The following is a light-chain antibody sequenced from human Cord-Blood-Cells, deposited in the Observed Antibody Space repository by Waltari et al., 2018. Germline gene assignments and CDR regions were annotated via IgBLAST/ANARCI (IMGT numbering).Light chain of an antibody. CDR1: QGISSY. Sequence: DIQMTQSPSPLSASVGDRVTLTCRASQGISSYLNWYQQKPGKAPKLLIYAASSSQSGVPSRFSGSGSGTDFTLTISSLQPEDFATYYCQQSYSTPFTFGPGTKVDIK. CDR3: QQSYSTPFT. CDR2: AAS. J-gene: IGKJ3*01. V-gene: IGKV1-39*01.